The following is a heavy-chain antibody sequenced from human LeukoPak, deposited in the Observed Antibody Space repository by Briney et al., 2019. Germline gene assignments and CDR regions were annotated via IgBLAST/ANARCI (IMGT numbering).Heavy chain of an antibody. CDR3: ARVYRYYDILTGYSPLYFDY. CDR2: IYSGGST. Sequence: GGSLRLSCAASGFTVSSNYMSWVRQAPGKGLEWVSVIYSGGSTYYADSGKGRFTISRDNSKNTLYLQMNSLRAEDTAVYYCARVYRYYDILTGYSPLYFDYWGQGTLVTVSS. D-gene: IGHD3-9*01. J-gene: IGHJ4*02. CDR1: GFTVSSNY. V-gene: IGHV3-66*01.